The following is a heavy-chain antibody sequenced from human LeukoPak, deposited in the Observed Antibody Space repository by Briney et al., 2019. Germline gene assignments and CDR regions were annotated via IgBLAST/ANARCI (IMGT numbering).Heavy chain of an antibody. J-gene: IGHJ4*02. V-gene: IGHV4-59*01. CDR3: ARGAPQSPFYDY. CDR1: GGSISSYY. Sequence: SETLSLTCTVSGGSISSYYWSWIRQPPGKGLEWIGYIYYSGSTNYNPSLKSRVTISVDTSKNQFSLKLSSVTAADTAVYYCARGAPQSPFYDYWGQGTLVTASS. CDR2: IYYSGST.